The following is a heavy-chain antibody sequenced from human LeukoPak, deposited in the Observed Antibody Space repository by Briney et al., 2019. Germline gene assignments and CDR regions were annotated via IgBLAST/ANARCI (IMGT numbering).Heavy chain of an antibody. Sequence: ASVKVSCKVSGCTLTELSMHWVRQAPGKGLEWMGGFDPEDGETIYAQKFQGRVTMTEDTSTDTAYMELSSLRSEDTAVYYCATARCSSTSCYTWGYYYYGMDVWGQGTTVTVSS. D-gene: IGHD2-2*02. J-gene: IGHJ6*02. CDR2: FDPEDGET. CDR1: GCTLTELS. CDR3: ATARCSSTSCYTWGYYYYGMDV. V-gene: IGHV1-24*01.